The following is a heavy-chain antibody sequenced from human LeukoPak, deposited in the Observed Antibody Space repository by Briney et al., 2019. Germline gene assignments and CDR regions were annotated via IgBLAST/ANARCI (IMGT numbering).Heavy chain of an antibody. Sequence: PSETLSLTCAVYGGSFSGYYWSWIRQPPGKGLEWIGEINHRGITNYNPSLTSRVTISVDTSKNQFSLNLTSLTAADTAVYYCARRSTSCLDYWGQGTLVTVSS. V-gene: IGHV4-34*01. J-gene: IGHJ4*02. D-gene: IGHD2-2*01. CDR3: ARRSTSCLDY. CDR2: INHRGIT. CDR1: GGSFSGYY.